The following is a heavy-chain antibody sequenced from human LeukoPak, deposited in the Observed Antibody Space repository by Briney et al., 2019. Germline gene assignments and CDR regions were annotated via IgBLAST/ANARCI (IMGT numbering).Heavy chain of an antibody. V-gene: IGHV3-33*08. CDR3: ARSYVWGSYRHDAFDI. CDR1: GFTFSSYG. Sequence: PGGSLRLSCAASGFTFSSYGMHWVRQAPGKGLEWVAVIWYDGSNKYYADSVKGRFTISRDNSKNTLYLQMNSLRAEDTAVYYCARSYVWGSYRHDAFDIWGQGTMVTVSS. D-gene: IGHD3-16*02. CDR2: IWYDGSNK. J-gene: IGHJ3*02.